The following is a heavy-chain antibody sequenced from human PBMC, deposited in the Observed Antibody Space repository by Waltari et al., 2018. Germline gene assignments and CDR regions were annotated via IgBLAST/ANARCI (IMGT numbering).Heavy chain of an antibody. CDR2: IYYRWST. Sequence: QVQLQESGPGLVKPSQTLSLTCTVSGGSISSGRYYWSWIRQHPGKGLEWIGYIYYRWSTYYNPSLKSRVTISVDTAKNQFSLKLSSVTAADTAVYYCARVLSSGYYDSSGYYPFDYWGQGTLVTVSS. J-gene: IGHJ4*02. CDR1: GGSISSGRYY. V-gene: IGHV4-31*03. CDR3: ARVLSSGYYDSSGYYPFDY. D-gene: IGHD3-22*01.